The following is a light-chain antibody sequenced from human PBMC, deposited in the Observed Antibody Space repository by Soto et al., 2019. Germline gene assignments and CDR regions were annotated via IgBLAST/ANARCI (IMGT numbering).Light chain of an antibody. Sequence: EIVMTQSPATLSVSPGERATLSCRASQSVSSNLAWYQQKPGQAPRLLIYGASTRAIGIPARFSGSGSGTEFTLTISSLQSEDFAVYYCQQYNNWPTGTFGQGTKVEIK. CDR1: QSVSSN. J-gene: IGKJ1*01. CDR3: QQYNNWPTGT. V-gene: IGKV3-15*01. CDR2: GAS.